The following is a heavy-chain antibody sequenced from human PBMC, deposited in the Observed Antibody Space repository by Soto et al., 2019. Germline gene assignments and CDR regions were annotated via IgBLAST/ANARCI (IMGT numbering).Heavy chain of an antibody. D-gene: IGHD3-9*01. CDR3: ARRSVFCQVLDP. CDR2: WSRCGVT. J-gene: IGHJ5*02. V-gene: IGHV4-34*01. Sequence: SETLSLTCDVFGGPFSCYYWTRIRQPPGTGREWSGEWSRCGVTYFVPSPKSRVTISVETSKHLFSLRLTSVTAADTAVYYCARRSVFCQVLDPWGQGTM. CDR1: GGPFSCYY.